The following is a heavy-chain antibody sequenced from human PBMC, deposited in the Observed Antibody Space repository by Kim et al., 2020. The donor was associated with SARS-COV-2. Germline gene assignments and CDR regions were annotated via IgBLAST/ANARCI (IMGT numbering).Heavy chain of an antibody. CDR1: GGSISSYY. CDR2: IYYSGST. V-gene: IGHV4-59*08. Sequence: SETLSLTCTVSGGSISSYYWSWIRQPPGTGLEWIGYIYYSGSTNYNPSLKSRVTISVDTSKNQFSLKLSSVTAADTAVYYCAWLYYDFWSGYYSVDYYYYYYMDVWGKGTTVTVSS. CDR3: AWLYYDFWSGYYSVDYYYYYYMDV. J-gene: IGHJ6*03. D-gene: IGHD3-3*01.